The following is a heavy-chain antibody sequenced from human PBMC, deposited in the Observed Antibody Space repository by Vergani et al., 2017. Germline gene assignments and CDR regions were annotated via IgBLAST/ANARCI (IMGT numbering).Heavy chain of an antibody. J-gene: IGHJ5*02. Sequence: QVQLVQSGAEVKKPGASVKVSCEASGYSFTSHDIYWVRQAPGQGLEWMGWMSPDSGNRGFAQNFQGRISMTRNTAINTAYRELSSLTSEDTAIYYCARDYSNNNYFDPWGQGTLVTVSS. CDR1: GYSFTSHD. CDR3: ARDYSNNNYFDP. V-gene: IGHV1-8*01. D-gene: IGHD4-11*01. CDR2: MSPDSGNR.